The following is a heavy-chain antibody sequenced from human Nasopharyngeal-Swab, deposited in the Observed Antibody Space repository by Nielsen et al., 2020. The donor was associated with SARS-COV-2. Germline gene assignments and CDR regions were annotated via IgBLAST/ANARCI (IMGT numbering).Heavy chain of an antibody. CDR3: ARDEGAHNS. CDR2: TYYRSKWYN. V-gene: IGHV6-1*01. CDR1: GDSVSRNIAA. J-gene: IGHJ4*02. Sequence: SETLSLTCVISGDSVSRNIAAWNWIRQSPSRGLEWLGRTYYRSKWYNDYAVSVESRITIKPDPSTNQFSLQLNSVTPEDTAVYYCARDEGAHNSWGQGTLVTVSS. D-gene: IGHD3-16*01.